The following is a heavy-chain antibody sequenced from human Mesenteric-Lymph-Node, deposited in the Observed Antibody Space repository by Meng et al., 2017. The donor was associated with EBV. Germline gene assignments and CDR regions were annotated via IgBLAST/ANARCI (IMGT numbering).Heavy chain of an antibody. CDR1: CRSFGGYY. Sequence: QVQSQQWGAALLGPSEALSLTCAVYCRSFGGYYWTGIRQPPGTGLEWIGEINHSGSTNYNPSLGSRVTISADTSKNQISLKLSSVTAADTAVYYCARDCSGGTSCFDYWGQGTLVTVSS. D-gene: IGHD2-15*01. V-gene: IGHV4-34*01. CDR2: INHSGST. J-gene: IGHJ4*02. CDR3: ARDCSGGTSCFDY.